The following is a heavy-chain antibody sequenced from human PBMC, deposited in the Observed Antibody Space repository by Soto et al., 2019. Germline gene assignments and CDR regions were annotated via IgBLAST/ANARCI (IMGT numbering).Heavy chain of an antibody. CDR2: IYYSGST. V-gene: IGHV4-59*08. J-gene: IGHJ3*02. CDR3: AGMITFGGVIVSGAFDI. CDR1: GGSISSYY. Sequence: SETLSLTCTVSGGSISSYYWSWIRQPPGKGLEWIGYIYYSGSTNYNPSLKSRVTISVDTSKNQFSLKLSSVTAADTAVYYCAGMITFGGVIVSGAFDIWGQGTMVTV. D-gene: IGHD3-16*02.